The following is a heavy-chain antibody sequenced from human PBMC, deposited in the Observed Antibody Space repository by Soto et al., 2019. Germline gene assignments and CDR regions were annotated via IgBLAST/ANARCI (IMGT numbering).Heavy chain of an antibody. CDR2: IFYSGNP. V-gene: IGHV4-39*01. D-gene: IGHD1-26*01. CDR3: ARRFGRCWHY. Sequence: NRQSPGKGLEWIGYIFYSGNPYYNPSLKSRVTISIDTSTNQCSLKVTSVTAADTAVYYCARRFGRCWHYWGQGTLVT. J-gene: IGHJ4*02.